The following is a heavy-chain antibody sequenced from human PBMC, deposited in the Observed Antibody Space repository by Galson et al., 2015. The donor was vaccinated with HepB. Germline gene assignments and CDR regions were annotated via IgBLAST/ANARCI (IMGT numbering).Heavy chain of an antibody. CDR3: ASPRRDGYNSLDYDG. V-gene: IGHV1-2*02. CDR2: INPNSGGT. Sequence: SVTVSCKASGSTFTGYYIHWLRQAPGQGLEWMGWINPNSGGTNYAQKFQGRVTMARDTSITTAYMELNRPRSDDTAVYYCASPRRDGYNSLDYDGWGQGTPVTVSS. J-gene: IGHJ4*02. CDR1: GSTFTGYY. D-gene: IGHD5-24*01.